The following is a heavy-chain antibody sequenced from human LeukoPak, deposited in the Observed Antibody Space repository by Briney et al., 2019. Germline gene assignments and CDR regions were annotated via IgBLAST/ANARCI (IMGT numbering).Heavy chain of an antibody. CDR1: GFTFSSYG. CDR2: IRYDGSNK. J-gene: IGHJ3*02. Sequence: GGSLRLSCAASGFTFSSYGMHWVRQAPGKGLGWVAFIRYDGSNKYYADSVKGRFTISRDNSKNTLYLQMNSLRAEDTAVYYCAKRGKLFGAFDIWGQGTMVTVSS. D-gene: IGHD3-16*01. V-gene: IGHV3-30*02. CDR3: AKRGKLFGAFDI.